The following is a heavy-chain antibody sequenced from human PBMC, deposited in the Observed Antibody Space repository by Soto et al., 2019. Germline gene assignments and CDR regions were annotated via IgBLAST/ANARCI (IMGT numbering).Heavy chain of an antibody. D-gene: IGHD2-15*01. J-gene: IGHJ6*03. Sequence: SVKVSCKASGGTFSSYTISWVRQAPGQGLEWMGRIIPILGIANYAQKFQGRVTITADKSTSTAYMELSSLRSEDTAVYYCAIIDGSGGSCYLQPSLNMDVWGKGTTVTVS. CDR1: GGTFSSYT. V-gene: IGHV1-69*02. CDR3: AIIDGSGGSCYLQPSLNMDV. CDR2: IIPILGIA.